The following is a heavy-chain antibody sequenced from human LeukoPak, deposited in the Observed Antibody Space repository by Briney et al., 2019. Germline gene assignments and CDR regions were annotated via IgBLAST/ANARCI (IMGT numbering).Heavy chain of an antibody. D-gene: IGHD6-13*01. V-gene: IGHV3-23*01. CDR3: AKAAAAPGFDF. CDR2: ISGSGGAT. Sequence: PGGSLRLSCAASGFTFSSYAMNWVRQTPGKGLEWVSTISGSGGATYYSDSVKGRFAISRDNSKNTLYLQMNSLRVEDTAVYYCAKAAAAPGFDFWGQGTLVTVSS. CDR1: GFTFSSYA. J-gene: IGHJ4*02.